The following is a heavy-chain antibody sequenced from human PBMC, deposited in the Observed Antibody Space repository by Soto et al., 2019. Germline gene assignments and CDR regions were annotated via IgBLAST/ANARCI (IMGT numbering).Heavy chain of an antibody. V-gene: IGHV3-33*01. J-gene: IGHJ4*02. CDR2: IWYDGSNK. CDR1: GFTFSSYG. Sequence: GGSLRLSCAASGFTFSSYGMHWVRQAPGKGLEWVAVIWYDGSNKYYADSVKGRFTISRDNSKNTLYLQMNSLRAEDTAVYYCARARFLEWLSVDYWGQGTLVTVSS. CDR3: ARARFLEWLSVDY. D-gene: IGHD3-3*01.